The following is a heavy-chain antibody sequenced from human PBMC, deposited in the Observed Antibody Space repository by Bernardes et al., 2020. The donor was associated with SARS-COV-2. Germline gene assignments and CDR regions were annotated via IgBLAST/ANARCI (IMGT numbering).Heavy chain of an antibody. J-gene: IGHJ4*02. CDR1: GFTFRTSN. CDR3: ARGYTYATDY. V-gene: IGHV3-48*01. Sequence: GGSLRLSCAASGFTFRTSNLNWVRQAPGKGLAWVSYITGSSRTIYYADSVKGRFTISRDNAKNSVYLQMNSVRAEDTAVYFCARGYTYATDYWGRGTLVTVSS. D-gene: IGHD5-18*01. CDR2: ITGSSRTI.